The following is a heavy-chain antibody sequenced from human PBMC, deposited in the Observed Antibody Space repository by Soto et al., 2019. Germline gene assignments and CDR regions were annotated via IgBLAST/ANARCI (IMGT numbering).Heavy chain of an antibody. D-gene: IGHD2-15*01. CDR3: AHKGGRGAGMDV. V-gene: IGHV2-5*02. CDR2: IYWDGDK. CDR1: GFSLSSSGVG. Sequence: ITLKESGPTLVKPTQTLTLTCIFSGFSLSSSGVGVGWIRQPPGKALEWLALIYWDGDKRYSPSLKIRLTITKDTSTNEVVLTMTNMDPVDTGTYYCAHKGGRGAGMDVWGQGTTVTVSS. J-gene: IGHJ6*02.